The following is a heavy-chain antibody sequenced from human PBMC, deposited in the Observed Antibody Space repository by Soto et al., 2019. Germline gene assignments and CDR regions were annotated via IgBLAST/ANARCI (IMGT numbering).Heavy chain of an antibody. CDR2: ITDSGGST. CDR1: GFTFTNVA. J-gene: IGHJ4*02. D-gene: IGHD1-1*01. V-gene: IGHV3-23*01. Sequence: PGGSLRLSCAASGFTFTNVAMTWFRQAPGKGLEWVSTITDSGGSTDYADSVKGRFTISRDNSKSTLYLQMNNLRADDTAVYYCAKLYWNPRYFDYWGQGARVTVSS. CDR3: AKLYWNPRYFDY.